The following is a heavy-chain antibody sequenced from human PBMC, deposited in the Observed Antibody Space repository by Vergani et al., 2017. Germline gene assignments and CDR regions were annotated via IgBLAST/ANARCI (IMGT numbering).Heavy chain of an antibody. CDR3: ARHSXVEWLVKLGWIDP. V-gene: IGHV4-39*01. J-gene: IGHJ5*02. CDR2: IYYSGST. D-gene: IGHD6-19*01. Sequence: QLQLQESGPGLVKPSATLSLTCSVSGASIRSSNYYWGWIRQPPGMGLEWIASIYYSGSTYYNPSLKSRVTISVDTSKNQFSLKLSSVTAADTAVYFCARHSXVEWLVKLGWIDPWGQGILVTVSS. CDR1: GASIRSSNYY.